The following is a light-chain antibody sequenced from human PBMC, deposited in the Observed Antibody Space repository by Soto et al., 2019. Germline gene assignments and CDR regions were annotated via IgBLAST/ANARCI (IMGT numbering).Light chain of an antibody. Sequence: EIILTQSPDTLSLSPGERATLSCRASQTVSSNYLAWCQQRPGQAPRLLIYGASSRATGIPDRFGGSGSGTDFTLTISSLEPEDFAVYYCQQRSNWPLTFGPGTKVDIK. V-gene: IGKV3D-20*02. J-gene: IGKJ3*01. CDR2: GAS. CDR1: QTVSSNY. CDR3: QQRSNWPLT.